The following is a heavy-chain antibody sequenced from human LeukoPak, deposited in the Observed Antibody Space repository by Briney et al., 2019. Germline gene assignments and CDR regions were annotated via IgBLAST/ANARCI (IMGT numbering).Heavy chain of an antibody. CDR1: GGSFSGYY. V-gene: IGHV4-34*01. D-gene: IGHD3-10*01. CDR2: MNHSGST. CDR3: ARRLGRKFGERFYYYHYMDV. Sequence: PSETLPLTCAVYGGSFSGYYWSWIRQPPGKGLEWIGEMNHSGSTNYNPSLKSRVTISVDTSKNQFSPKLSSVTAADTAVYYCARRLGRKFGERFYYYHYMDVWGKGTTVTISS. J-gene: IGHJ6*03.